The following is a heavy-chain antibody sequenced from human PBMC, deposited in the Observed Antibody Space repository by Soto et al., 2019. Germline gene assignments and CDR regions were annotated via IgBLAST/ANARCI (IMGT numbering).Heavy chain of an antibody. D-gene: IGHD3-10*01. V-gene: IGHV1-2*04. J-gene: IGHJ5*02. CDR2: INPNSGGT. Sequence: QVQVVQSGAEVKKPGASVKVSCKASGYTFTGYYMHWVRQAPGQGLEWMGWINPNSGGTNYAQKFQGWVTMTRDTSISTAYMELSRLRSDDTAVYYCARGRGTMVRGVIITDWFDPWGQGTLVTVSS. CDR1: GYTFTGYY. CDR3: ARGRGTMVRGVIITDWFDP.